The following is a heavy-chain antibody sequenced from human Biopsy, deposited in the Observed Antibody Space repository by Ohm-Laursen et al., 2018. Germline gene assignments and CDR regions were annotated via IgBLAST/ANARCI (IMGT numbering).Heavy chain of an antibody. D-gene: IGHD3-22*01. CDR2: IWSAGNNK. Sequence: SLRLSRSASGFTFSRHGMHWVRQAPGKGLERVAVIWSAGNNKYYADSVKGRFTISRDTSRNTLYMQMNSLRAEDTALYYCARDAEEFDSSGPRFDYWGQGTLVTVSS. V-gene: IGHV3-33*01. CDR1: GFTFSRHG. CDR3: ARDAEEFDSSGPRFDY. J-gene: IGHJ4*02.